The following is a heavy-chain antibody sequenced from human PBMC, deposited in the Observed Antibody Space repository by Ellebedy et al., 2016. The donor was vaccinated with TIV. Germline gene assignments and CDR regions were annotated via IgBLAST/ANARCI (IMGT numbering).Heavy chain of an antibody. J-gene: IGHJ4*02. V-gene: IGHV1-46*01. Sequence: ASVKVSCKASGYTFTNYFLYWVRQAPGQGLEWMGIINPTSGSSNYAQKFQGRVTMTRDTSTSTVYMVLSSLRYEDTAVYYCARGGNYYYDSSGYYYNYWGQGTLVTVSS. CDR1: GYTFTNYF. CDR2: INPTSGSS. D-gene: IGHD3-22*01. CDR3: ARGGNYYYDSSGYYYNY.